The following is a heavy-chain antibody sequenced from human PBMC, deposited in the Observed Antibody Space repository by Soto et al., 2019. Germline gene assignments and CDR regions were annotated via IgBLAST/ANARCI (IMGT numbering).Heavy chain of an antibody. J-gene: IGHJ4*02. CDR3: AKDPDGDYLLGYLDD. V-gene: IGHV3-23*01. CDR1: GFTFSNYA. Sequence: EVQLLESGGGLVQPGGSLRLSCAASGFTFSNYAMSWVRQAPGKGLEWVSVISGSGGSTYYADSVKGRFTISRDNSNNTLYLQMNSLRAEDTAVYYCAKDPDGDYLLGYLDDWGQGTLVTVSS. D-gene: IGHD4-17*01. CDR2: ISGSGGST.